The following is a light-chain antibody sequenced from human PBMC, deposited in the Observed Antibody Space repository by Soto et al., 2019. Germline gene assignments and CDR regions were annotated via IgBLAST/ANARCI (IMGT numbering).Light chain of an antibody. CDR1: SSDVGGYNY. CDR2: DVS. Sequence: QSALTQPASVSGSPGQSITISCTGTSSDVGGYNYVSWYQQHPGKAPKLMIYDVSNRPSGVSNRFSGSKSGNTASLTISGLQAEDEADYYCSSYTGSSTDYVFGTGTKVTVL. J-gene: IGLJ1*01. CDR3: SSYTGSSTDYV. V-gene: IGLV2-14*01.